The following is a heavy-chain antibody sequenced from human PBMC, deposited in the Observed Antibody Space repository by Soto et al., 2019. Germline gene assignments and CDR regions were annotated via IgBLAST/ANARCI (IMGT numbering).Heavy chain of an antibody. CDR3: AKDGEQFPQTGGGWFDS. Sequence: VQLQESGPRLVEPSGTLSLTCSVSGVSITSHYWWTWVRQSPEKGLEWIGEIFHSGSTTSNPSLRGRVTISADKAKNQFSLKLSSVTAADTAVFYCAKDGEQFPQTGGGWFDSWGQGILVIVSS. V-gene: IGHV4-4*02. CDR2: IFHSGST. D-gene: IGHD1-26*01. CDR1: GVSITSHYW. J-gene: IGHJ5*01.